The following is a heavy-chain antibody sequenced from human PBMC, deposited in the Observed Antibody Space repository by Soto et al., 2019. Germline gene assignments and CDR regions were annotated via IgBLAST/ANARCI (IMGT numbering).Heavy chain of an antibody. J-gene: IGHJ6*02. V-gene: IGHV3-53*02. CDR3: ARARDSTTGTRINTMDV. CDR2: IYSDGST. CDR1: GLTVSTNY. D-gene: IGHD4-4*01. Sequence: EVQLVETGGGLIQPGGSLRLSCAASGLTVSTNYLSWVRQAPGKGLEWVSIIYSDGSTFYGGYLRGRFTISRDNSKNTLYLQMDSLRAEDTAVYYCARARDSTTGTRINTMDVWGQGTTVTVSS.